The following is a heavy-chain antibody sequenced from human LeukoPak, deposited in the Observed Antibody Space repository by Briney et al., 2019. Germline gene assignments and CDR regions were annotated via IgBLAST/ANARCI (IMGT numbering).Heavy chain of an antibody. Sequence: GGSPRLSCAASGFTFSSSGMNWVRQAPGKGLEWVSFISSSSTYIYYADSVKGRFTISRDNAKNSLYLQMNSLGAEDTAVYYCARDRGSGSAYYYYYYYMDVWGKGTTVTVSS. CDR3: ARDRGSGSAYYYYYYYMDV. D-gene: IGHD1-26*01. CDR2: ISSSSTYI. V-gene: IGHV3-21*01. J-gene: IGHJ6*03. CDR1: GFTFSSSG.